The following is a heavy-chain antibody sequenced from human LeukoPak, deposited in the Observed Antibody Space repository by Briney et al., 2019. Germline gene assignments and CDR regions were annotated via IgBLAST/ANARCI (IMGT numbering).Heavy chain of an antibody. J-gene: IGHJ3*02. Sequence: SETLSLTCDVYGGSFSGYYWSWIRHPPGKGLEWIGEINYSGSTNYSTSLKSRVTISVDTSKNQFSLKLSSVTAADTAVYYCARLSGKLGVVVPAARFAFDIWGQGTMVTVSS. CDR2: INYSGST. CDR3: ARLSGKLGVVVPAARFAFDI. D-gene: IGHD2-2*01. CDR1: GGSFSGYY. V-gene: IGHV4-34*01.